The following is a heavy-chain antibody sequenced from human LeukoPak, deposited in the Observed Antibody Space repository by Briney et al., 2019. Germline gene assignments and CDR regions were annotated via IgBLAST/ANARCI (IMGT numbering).Heavy chain of an antibody. CDR1: GASISSSS. CDR2: ISNNGKT. J-gene: IGHJ6*03. V-gene: IGHV4-59*08. D-gene: IGHD2-21*01. CDR3: ARRIYSGTVRHLLYSFMDV. Sequence: SGTLSLTCTVSGASISSSSWTWIRQSPGKGLESLGFISNNGKTKYKSSFEGRVSMSLDTSKSQFSLTLSFVTAADTAVYFCARRIYSGTVRHLLYSFMDVWGKGTTVIVS.